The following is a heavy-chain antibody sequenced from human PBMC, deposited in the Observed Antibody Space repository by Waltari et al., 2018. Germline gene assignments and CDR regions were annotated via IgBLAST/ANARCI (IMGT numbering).Heavy chain of an antibody. V-gene: IGHV1-2*02. CDR3: ARALPPWYYYGMDV. J-gene: IGHJ6*02. CDR2: INPKRGGT. D-gene: IGHD1-26*01. CDR1: GYTFTGYY. Sequence: QVQLVQSGAEVKKPGASVKVSCKASGYTFTGYYMHWVRQAPGQGLEWMGWINPKRGGTNYAQKFQGRGTMTRDTSISTAYMELSRLRSDDTAVYYCARALPPWYYYGMDVWGQGTTVTVSS.